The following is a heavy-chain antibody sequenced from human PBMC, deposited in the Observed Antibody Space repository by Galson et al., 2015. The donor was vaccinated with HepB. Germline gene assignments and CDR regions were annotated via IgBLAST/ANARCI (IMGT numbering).Heavy chain of an antibody. V-gene: IGHV3-48*01. CDR3: ARDLRVVAVVDYGMDV. D-gene: IGHD6-19*01. Sequence: SLRLSCAASGFTFSSYSMNWVRQAPGKGLEWVSYISSSSSTIYYADSVKGRFTISRDNAKNSLYLQMNSLRAEGTAVYYCARDLRVVAVVDYGMDVWGQGTTVTVSS. CDR2: ISSSSSTI. J-gene: IGHJ6*02. CDR1: GFTFSSYS.